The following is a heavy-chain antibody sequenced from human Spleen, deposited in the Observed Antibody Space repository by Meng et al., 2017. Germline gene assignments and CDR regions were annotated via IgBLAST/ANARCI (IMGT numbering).Heavy chain of an antibody. D-gene: IGHD3-16*01. Sequence: GSLRLSCTVSGGSISSFYWSWIRQPPGKGLEWIGYIYYSGTTNYNPSLKSRVTISVDTSKNQFSLKLSSVTAADTALYYCARMTFGGVNDYWGQGTLVTCAS. CDR2: IYYSGTT. V-gene: IGHV4-59*01. CDR1: GGSISSFY. CDR3: ARMTFGGVNDY. J-gene: IGHJ4*02.